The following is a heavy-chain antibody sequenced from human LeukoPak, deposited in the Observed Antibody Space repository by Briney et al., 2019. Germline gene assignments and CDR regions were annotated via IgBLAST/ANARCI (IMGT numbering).Heavy chain of an antibody. D-gene: IGHD1-1*01. CDR3: AKLGGVHVYYYYYMDV. Sequence: GGSLRLSCAASGFTFSSYAMSWVRQAPGKGLEWVAVISYDGSNKYYADSVKGRFTISRDNSKNTLYLQMNSLRAEDTAVYYCAKLGGVHVYYYYYMDVWGKGTTVTISS. J-gene: IGHJ6*03. CDR1: GFTFSSYA. V-gene: IGHV3-30*18. CDR2: ISYDGSNK.